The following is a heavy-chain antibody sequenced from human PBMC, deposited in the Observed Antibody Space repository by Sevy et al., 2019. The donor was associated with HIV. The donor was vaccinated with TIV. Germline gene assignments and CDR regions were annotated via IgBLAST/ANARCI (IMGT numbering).Heavy chain of an antibody. CDR3: ARVADGGAYFDY. CDR1: GGSFSGYY. V-gene: IGHV4-34*01. CDR2: INHSGST. J-gene: IGHJ4*02. D-gene: IGHD3-3*01. Sequence: SETLSLTCAVYGGSFSGYYWNWIRQSPGKGLEWIGEINHSGSTHYNPSLKSRVTISVDTSKNQFSLRLNSVTATDTAVYYCARVADGGAYFDYWGQGTLVTVSS.